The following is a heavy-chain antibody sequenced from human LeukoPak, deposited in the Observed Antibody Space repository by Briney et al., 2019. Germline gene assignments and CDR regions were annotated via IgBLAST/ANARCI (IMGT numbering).Heavy chain of an antibody. Sequence: SETLSLTCTVSGGSISSYYWGWIRQPPGKGLEWIGSIYYSGSTYYNPSLKSRVTISVDTSKNQFSLKLSSVTAADTAVYYCARHLLWFGDRPGDFDYWGQGTLVTVSS. CDR1: GGSISSYY. CDR3: ARHLLWFGDRPGDFDY. CDR2: IYYSGST. D-gene: IGHD3-10*01. V-gene: IGHV4-39*01. J-gene: IGHJ4*02.